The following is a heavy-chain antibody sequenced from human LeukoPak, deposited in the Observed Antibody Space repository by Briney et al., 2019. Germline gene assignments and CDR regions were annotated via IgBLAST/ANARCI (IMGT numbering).Heavy chain of an antibody. CDR1: GFTFSSYA. Sequence: GGSLRLSCAASGFTFSSYAMSWVRQAPGKGLEWVSAISGSGGSTYYADSVKGRFTISRGNSENTLYLQMNSLGAEDTAVYYCAKSYYYGSGTDYWGQGTLVTVSS. V-gene: IGHV3-23*01. CDR3: AKSYYYGSGTDY. CDR2: ISGSGGST. D-gene: IGHD3-10*01. J-gene: IGHJ4*02.